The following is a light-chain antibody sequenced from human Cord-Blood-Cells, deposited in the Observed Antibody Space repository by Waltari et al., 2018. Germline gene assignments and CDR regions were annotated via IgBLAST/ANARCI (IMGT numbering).Light chain of an antibody. V-gene: IGKV4-1*01. J-gene: IGKJ4*01. CDR2: WAS. Sequence: DIVMTQSPDSLDVSLGERATINCKSSQSVLYSSNNKNYLAWYQQKPGQPPKLLIYWASTRESGVPDRFSGSGSGTEFTLTISSLQAEDVAVYYCQQYYSTPLTFGGGTKVEIK. CDR1: QSVLYSSNNKNY. CDR3: QQYYSTPLT.